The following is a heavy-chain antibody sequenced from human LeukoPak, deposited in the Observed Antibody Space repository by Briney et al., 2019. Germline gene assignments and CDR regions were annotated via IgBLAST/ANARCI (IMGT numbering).Heavy chain of an antibody. CDR3: ARDKRRYDS. CDR1: GFTFSDYY. Sequence: PGGSLRLSCVASGFTFSDYYMTWIRQSPGKGLEWVSYISNRGYSIYYADSVRGRFTISRDNSKSSLYLQMNSLTVEDSAVYYCARDKRRYDSWGQGTPVTVSS. CDR2: ISNRGYSI. V-gene: IGHV3-11*01. D-gene: IGHD5-24*01. J-gene: IGHJ5*01.